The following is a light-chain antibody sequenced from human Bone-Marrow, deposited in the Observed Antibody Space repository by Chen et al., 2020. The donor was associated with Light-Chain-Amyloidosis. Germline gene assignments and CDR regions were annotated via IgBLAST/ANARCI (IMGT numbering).Light chain of an antibody. CDR2: GNS. CDR3: QSYDSSLSGWV. V-gene: IGLV1-40*01. Sequence: QSVLTQPPSVSGAPGQRVTISCTGSSSNIGAGYDGHWYQQLPGTAPKLLIYGNSNRPSGVPDRFSGYKSGTSDSLAITGLQAEDEADYYCQSYDSSLSGWVFGGGTKLTVL. J-gene: IGLJ3*02. CDR1: SSNIGAGYD.